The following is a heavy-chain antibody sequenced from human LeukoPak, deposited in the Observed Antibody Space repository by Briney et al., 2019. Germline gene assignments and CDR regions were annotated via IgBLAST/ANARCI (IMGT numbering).Heavy chain of an antibody. CDR1: GGSFSGYY. CDR3: ARTGISGGYYFDY. V-gene: IGHV4-34*01. Sequence: SETLSLTCAVYGGSFSGYYWSWIRQPPGKGLEWIGEINHSGSTNYNPPLKSRVTISVDTSKNQFSLKLSSVTAADTAVYYCARTGISGGYYFDYWGQGTLVTVSS. J-gene: IGHJ4*02. CDR2: INHSGST. D-gene: IGHD1-26*01.